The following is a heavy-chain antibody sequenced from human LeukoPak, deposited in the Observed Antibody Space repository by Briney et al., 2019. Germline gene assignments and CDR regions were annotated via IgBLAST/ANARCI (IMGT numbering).Heavy chain of an antibody. CDR2: ISSSSSTI. D-gene: IGHD5-24*01. Sequence: GGPLSLSCAASELTFISYSLNWVGQAPGKGLEWVSYISSSSSTIYYADSVKGRFTISRDNAKNSLYLQMNSLRAEDTAVYYCARQMALVVWGQGTLVTVSS. V-gene: IGHV3-48*01. CDR1: ELTFISYS. J-gene: IGHJ4*02. CDR3: ARQMALVV.